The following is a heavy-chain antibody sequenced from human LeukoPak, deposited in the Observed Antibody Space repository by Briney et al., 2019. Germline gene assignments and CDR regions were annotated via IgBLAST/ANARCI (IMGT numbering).Heavy chain of an antibody. CDR2: ISSSSNYI. CDR1: GFTFSSYS. Sequence: GGSLRLSCAASGFTFSSYSMNWVRQAPGKGLEWVSSISSSSNYIYYADSVKGRFTISRDNAKNSLFLQMSSLRVEDTAVYYRARGRTYFDYWGQGTLVTVSS. V-gene: IGHV3-21*01. D-gene: IGHD3/OR15-3a*01. J-gene: IGHJ4*02. CDR3: ARGRTYFDY.